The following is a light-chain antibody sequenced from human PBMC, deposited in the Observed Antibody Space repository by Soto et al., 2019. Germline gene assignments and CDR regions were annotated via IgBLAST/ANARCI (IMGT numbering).Light chain of an antibody. CDR3: QQYGSSLIT. CDR1: QSVSSSY. J-gene: IGKJ5*01. Sequence: EIVLTQSPGTLSLSPGESATLSCRASQSVSSSYLAWYQQKPGQAPRLLIYGASSRATGIPDRFSGSGSGTDFTLIISRREPEDFAVYYCQQYGSSLITFGQGTRLEI. V-gene: IGKV3-20*01. CDR2: GAS.